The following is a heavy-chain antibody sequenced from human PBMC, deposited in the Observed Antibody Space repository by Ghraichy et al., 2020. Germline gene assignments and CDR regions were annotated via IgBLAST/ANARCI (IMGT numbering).Heavy chain of an antibody. Sequence: GGSLRLSCAASGFTFSSYAMHWVRQAPGKGLEWVAVISYDGSNKYYADSVKGRFTISRDNSKNTLYLQMNSLRAEDTAVYYCARNDISPPRMYAFDIWGQGTMVTVSS. J-gene: IGHJ3*02. CDR2: ISYDGSNK. D-gene: IGHD3-9*01. CDR1: GFTFSSYA. CDR3: ARNDISPPRMYAFDI. V-gene: IGHV3-30*04.